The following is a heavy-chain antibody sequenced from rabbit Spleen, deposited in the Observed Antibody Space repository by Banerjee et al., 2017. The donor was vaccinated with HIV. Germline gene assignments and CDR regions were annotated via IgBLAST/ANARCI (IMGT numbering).Heavy chain of an antibody. CDR3: ARDTGSSFSSYGMDL. CDR1: GFSFSDRDV. CDR2: INASTGKP. D-gene: IGHD8-1*01. Sequence: QEQLVESGGGLVQPEGSLTLTCKASGFSFSDRDVMCWVRQAPGKGLQWIACINASTGKPVYATWASGRFTISRTSSTTVTLRMTSLTAADRATYFCARDTGSSFSSYGMDLWGPGPLVTVS. V-gene: IGHV1S45*01. J-gene: IGHJ6*01.